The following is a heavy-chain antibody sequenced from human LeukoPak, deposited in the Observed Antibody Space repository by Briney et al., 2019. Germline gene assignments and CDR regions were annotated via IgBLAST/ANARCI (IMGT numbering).Heavy chain of an antibody. V-gene: IGHV3-48*01. Sequence: PGGSLRLSCAASGFTFSSYSMNWVRQAPGKGLEWVSYISSSSSTIYYADSVKGRFTISRDNAKNSLYLQMNSLRAEDTAVYYCARDAGGRIAAAGPYYYYMDVWGKGTTVTVSS. D-gene: IGHD6-13*01. J-gene: IGHJ6*03. CDR2: ISSSSSTI. CDR1: GFTFSSYS. CDR3: ARDAGGRIAAAGPYYYYMDV.